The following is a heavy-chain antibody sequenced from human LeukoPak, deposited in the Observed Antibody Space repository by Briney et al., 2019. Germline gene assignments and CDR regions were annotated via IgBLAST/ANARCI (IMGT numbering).Heavy chain of an antibody. CDR2: ITPDAGRT. V-gene: IGHV3-23*01. D-gene: IGHD7-27*01. J-gene: IGHJ4*02. Sequence: PGGSLRLSCAASGFIFSDYTMNWVRQAPGKGLEWVSGITPDAGRTYYADSVKGRFTIYRDNSKNTVYLQMNSLGAEDTAVYYCVQDWAWGAFGYWGQGTLVAVSS. CDR1: GFIFSDYT. CDR3: VQDWAWGAFGY.